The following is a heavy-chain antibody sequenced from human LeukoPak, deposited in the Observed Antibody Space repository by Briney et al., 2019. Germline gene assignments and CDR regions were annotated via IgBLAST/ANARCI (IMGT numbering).Heavy chain of an antibody. CDR2: TYITGSETT. CDR3: ARGDCIDSKCFDP. J-gene: IGHJ5*02. Sequence: KTSETLSLTCTVSGGSISSYYWNWIRQPAGKGLEWIGRTYITGSETTNYNPSLKSRVTMSVDTSKNQFSLKLNSVTAADTAVYYCARGDCIDSKCFDPWGQGTLVTVSS. V-gene: IGHV4-4*07. D-gene: IGHD2-21*02. CDR1: GGSISSYY.